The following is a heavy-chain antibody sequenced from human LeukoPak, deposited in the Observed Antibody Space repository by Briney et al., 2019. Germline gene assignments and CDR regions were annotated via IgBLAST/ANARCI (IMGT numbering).Heavy chain of an antibody. D-gene: IGHD2-2*03. J-gene: IGHJ6*02. CDR2: INAYNGNT. CDR3: ARDGYCSSTSCYDEVGSYYYYGMDV. V-gene: IGHV1-18*01. CDR1: GYTFTSYG. Sequence: ASVKVSCKASGYTFTSYGICWVRQAPGQGLEWMGWINAYNGNTNYAQKLQGRVTMTTDTSTSTAYMELRSLRSDDTAVYYCARDGYCSSTSCYDEVGSYYYYGMDVWGQGTTVTVSS.